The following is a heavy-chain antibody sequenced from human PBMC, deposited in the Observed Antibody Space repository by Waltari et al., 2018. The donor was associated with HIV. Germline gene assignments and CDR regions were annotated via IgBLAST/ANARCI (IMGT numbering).Heavy chain of an antibody. CDR1: GFTFSNYW. CDR3: ARDER. V-gene: IGHV3-7*01. Sequence: EVQLVESGGGLVQPGGSLRLSCAASGFTFSNYWMSWARQAPGKGAEWVARMNQDGSDIYYGDSVKGRFTISRDNAKNSLYLQLNSLRADETAVYYCARDERWGQGTLVTVSS. J-gene: IGHJ4*02. CDR2: MNQDGSDI.